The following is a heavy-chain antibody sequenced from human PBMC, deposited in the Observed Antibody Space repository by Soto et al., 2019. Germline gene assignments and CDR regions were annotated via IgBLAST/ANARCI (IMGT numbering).Heavy chain of an antibody. D-gene: IGHD6-19*01. CDR1: GFTFGSYA. Sequence: GGSLRLSCVASGFTFGSYAMSWVRRAPGKGLEWVSTINDSGDLRYYAESVRGRFTISRDNSKNTLYLQVNDLRAEDTARYHCAKACGDWYCLEKWGLGARVTVSS. V-gene: IGHV3-23*01. J-gene: IGHJ6*02. CDR2: INDSGDLR. CDR3: AKACGDWYCLEK.